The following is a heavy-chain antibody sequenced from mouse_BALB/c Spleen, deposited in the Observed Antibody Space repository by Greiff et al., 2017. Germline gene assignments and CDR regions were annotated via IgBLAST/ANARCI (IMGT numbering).Heavy chain of an antibody. Sequence: VQLVESGPELVKPGASVKMSCKASGYTFTSYYIHWVKQRPGQGLEWIGWIYPGDGSTKYNEKFKGKTTLTADKSSSTAYMLLSSLTSEDSAIYFCAREGIYYDYDWFAYWGQGTLVTVSA. CDR1: GYTFTSYY. CDR2: IYPGDGST. J-gene: IGHJ3*01. V-gene: IGHV1S56*01. D-gene: IGHD2-4*01. CDR3: AREGIYYDYDWFAY.